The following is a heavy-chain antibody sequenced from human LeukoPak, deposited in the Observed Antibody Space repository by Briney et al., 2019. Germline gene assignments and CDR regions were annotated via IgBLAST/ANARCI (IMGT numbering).Heavy chain of an antibody. Sequence: SETLSLTCTVYGGSFSGYYWSWIRQPPGKGLEWIGEINHSGSTNYNPSLKSRVTISVDTSKNQFSLKLSSVTAADTAVYYCARGPRRLDPWGQRTLVTVSS. J-gene: IGHJ5*02. CDR1: GGSFSGYY. CDR3: ARGPRRLDP. V-gene: IGHV4-34*01. CDR2: INHSGST.